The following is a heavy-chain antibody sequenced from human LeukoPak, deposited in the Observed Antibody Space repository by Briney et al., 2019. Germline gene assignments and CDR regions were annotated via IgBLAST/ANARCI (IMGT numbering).Heavy chain of an antibody. CDR2: IYYSGST. Sequence: SETLSLTCTVSGGSISSYYWSWIRQPPGKGLEWIGYIYYSGSTNYNPSLKSRVTISVDTSKNQFSLKLSSVTAADTAVYYCARSQYDILTGYYYYGMDVWGQGTTVTVSS. CDR1: GGSISSYY. CDR3: ARSQYDILTGYYYYGMDV. D-gene: IGHD3-9*01. V-gene: IGHV4-59*01. J-gene: IGHJ6*02.